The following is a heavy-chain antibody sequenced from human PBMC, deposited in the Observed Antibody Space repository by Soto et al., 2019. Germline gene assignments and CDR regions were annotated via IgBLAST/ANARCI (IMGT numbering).Heavy chain of an antibody. CDR1: GFTFSSYD. V-gene: IGHV3-13*01. D-gene: IGHD2-15*01. Sequence: GGSLRLSCAASGFTFSSYDMHWVRQATGKGLEWVSAIGTAGDTYYPGSVKGRFTISRENAKNSFYLHMNSLRAEDTAVYYCARESLGGNEGDFDYWGQGTLVTVSS. CDR2: IGTAGDT. CDR3: ARESLGGNEGDFDY. J-gene: IGHJ4*02.